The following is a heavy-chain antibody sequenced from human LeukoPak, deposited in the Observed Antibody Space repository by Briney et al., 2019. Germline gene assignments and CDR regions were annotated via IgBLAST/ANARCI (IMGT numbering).Heavy chain of an antibody. CDR3: ARQNTYYYDPFDY. Sequence: PSETLSLTCTVSGGSISSYYWSWLRQPPGKGLEWIGYIYYSGSTNYNPSLKSRVAISVDTSKNQFSLKLSSVTAADTAVYYCARQNTYYYDPFDYWGQGTLVTVSS. CDR2: IYYSGST. J-gene: IGHJ4*02. CDR1: GGSISSYY. D-gene: IGHD3-22*01. V-gene: IGHV4-59*01.